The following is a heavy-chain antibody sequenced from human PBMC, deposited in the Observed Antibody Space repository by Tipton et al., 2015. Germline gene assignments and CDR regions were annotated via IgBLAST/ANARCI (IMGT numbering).Heavy chain of an antibody. CDR1: GASISSGYY. D-gene: IGHD4-17*01. Sequence: TLSLTCTVSGASISSGYYWSWIRQPPGKGLEWIGSFFHSGNTFHNPSLRSRVIISVDTSKNQISLTVTSVTAADTAVYYCARSRYTVTPDSWGQGTLVTVSS. V-gene: IGHV4-38-2*02. CDR2: FFHSGNT. J-gene: IGHJ4*02. CDR3: ARSRYTVTPDS.